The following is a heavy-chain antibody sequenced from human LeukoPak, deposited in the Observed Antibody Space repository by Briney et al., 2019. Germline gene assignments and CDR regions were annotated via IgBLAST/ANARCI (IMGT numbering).Heavy chain of an antibody. D-gene: IGHD3-22*01. CDR2: IETGGAST. CDR1: GFTFSSYG. Sequence: GGSLRLSCAASGFTFSSYGMSWVRQAPGKGLEWVSAIETGGASTYYADSVKGRFSISRDNSKNTLYLQMNSLRAEDTAVYYCAKGTYYDSSGYPDYWGQGTLVTVSS. CDR3: AKGTYYDSSGYPDY. V-gene: IGHV3-23*05. J-gene: IGHJ4*02.